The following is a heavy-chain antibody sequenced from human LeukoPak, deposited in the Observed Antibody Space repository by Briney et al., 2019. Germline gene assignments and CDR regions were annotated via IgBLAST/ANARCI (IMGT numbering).Heavy chain of an antibody. J-gene: IGHJ3*01. D-gene: IGHD3-9*01. V-gene: IGHV3-11*01. CDR3: AKGILTGYIRRAFDV. Sequence: NPGGSLRLSCAASGFTFSDYYMSWIRQAPGKGLEWVSYISSSGSTIYYADSVKGRFTISRDNAKNPLYLQMNSLRAEDTAVYYCAKGILTGYIRRAFDVWGQGTMVTVSP. CDR1: GFTFSDYY. CDR2: ISSSGSTI.